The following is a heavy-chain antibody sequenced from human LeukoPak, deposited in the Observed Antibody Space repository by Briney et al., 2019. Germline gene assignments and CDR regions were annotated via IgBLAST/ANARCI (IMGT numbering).Heavy chain of an antibody. CDR1: GYSVSSGYY. CDR3: ASPGRSGYNP. CDR2: MYHSGDT. J-gene: IGHJ5*02. D-gene: IGHD5-24*01. Sequence: SETLSLTCTVSGYSVSSGYYWGWIRQPPGKGLEWIGSMYHSGDTYYNPSLKSRVTISVDTSKNQLSLKLSSVTAADTAVYYCASPGRSGYNPWGQGTLVTVSS. V-gene: IGHV4-38-2*02.